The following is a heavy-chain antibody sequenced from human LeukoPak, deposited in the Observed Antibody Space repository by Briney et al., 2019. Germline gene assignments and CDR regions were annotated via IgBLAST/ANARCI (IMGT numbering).Heavy chain of an antibody. V-gene: IGHV1-46*01. CDR2: IDPSGGST. D-gene: IGHD3-22*01. CDR3: ARVGVVEARTLGY. Sequence: ASAKVSCKASGYTFTSYYMHWVRQAPGQGLGWVGIIDPSGGSTSYAQKFQGRVTMTRDMSTSTVYMELSSLRSEDTAVYYCARVGVVEARTLGYWGQGTLVTVSS. CDR1: GYTFTSYY. J-gene: IGHJ4*02.